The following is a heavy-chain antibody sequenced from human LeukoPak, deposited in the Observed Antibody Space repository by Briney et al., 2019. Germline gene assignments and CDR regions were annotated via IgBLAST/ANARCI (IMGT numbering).Heavy chain of an antibody. CDR3: ARDGSGGDVRAFDI. CDR2: ISSSSSYI. CDR1: GFTFSSYS. J-gene: IGHJ3*02. V-gene: IGHV3-21*06. Sequence: GGSLRLSCAASGFTFSSYSMNWVRQAPGKGLEWVSSISSSSSYIYYADSVKGRFTISRDNAKNSLYLQMNSLRAEDTAVYYCARDGSGGDVRAFDIWGQGTMVTVSS. D-gene: IGHD2-15*01.